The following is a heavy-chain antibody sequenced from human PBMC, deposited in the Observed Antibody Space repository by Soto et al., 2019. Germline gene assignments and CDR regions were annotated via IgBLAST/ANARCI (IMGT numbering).Heavy chain of an antibody. Sequence: WDTLCLTCGVSGNSISSRYCWAWIRQPPGKGLEWLGSIYHRGRTYYSPSLKSRVTVSLDTSKNQFYLNLRSVTAADTAVYYCARDRRNFYDTSDSFDFWGRGMQVTVSS. CDR2: IYHRGRT. J-gene: IGHJ4*02. CDR1: GNSISSRYC. D-gene: IGHD3-22*01. CDR3: ARDRRNFYDTSDSFDF. V-gene: IGHV4-38-2*02.